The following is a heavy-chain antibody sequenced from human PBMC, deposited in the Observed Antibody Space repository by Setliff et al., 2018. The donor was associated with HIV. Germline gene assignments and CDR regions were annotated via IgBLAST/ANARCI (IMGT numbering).Heavy chain of an antibody. CDR3: ARARGPPLPVLDF. J-gene: IGHJ4*02. V-gene: IGHV4-4*02. D-gene: IGHD3-10*01. CDR2: IYYRGSA. CDR1: GGSISSRNW. Sequence: KSSETLSLTCAVSGGSISSRNWWSWVRQSPGKGLEWIGVIYYRGSAYYNLSLQSRVTLSVDTSKNSFSLHLTSVTAADTAVYFCARARGPPLPVLDFWGPGTLVTVSS.